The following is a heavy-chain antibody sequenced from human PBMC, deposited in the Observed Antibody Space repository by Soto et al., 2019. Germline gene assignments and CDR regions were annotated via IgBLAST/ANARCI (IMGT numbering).Heavy chain of an antibody. Sequence: ASVKVSCKASGYTFTSYDINWVRQATGQGLEWMGWMNPNSGNTGYAQKFQGRVTMTRNTSIGTAYMELSSLRSEDTAVYYCAGLVVAATLNHYYYGMDVWGQGTTVTVSS. V-gene: IGHV1-8*01. CDR3: AGLVVAATLNHYYYGMDV. D-gene: IGHD2-15*01. CDR1: GYTFTSYD. J-gene: IGHJ6*02. CDR2: MNPNSGNT.